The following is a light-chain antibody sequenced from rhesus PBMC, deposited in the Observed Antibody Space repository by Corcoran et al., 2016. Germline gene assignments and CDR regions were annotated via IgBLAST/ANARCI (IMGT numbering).Light chain of an antibody. V-gene: IGKV1-94*01. CDR1: QGLTKE. Sequence: DIQMTQSPSSLSASVGDRVTVACRARQGLTKELSWYRPTTGKAPTLLIDAASRLQTGVSSRFSGSGSGTDYTLIISSLQPEDVATYYGLQDYTTPYSFGQGTKVEIK. CDR2: AAS. CDR3: LQDYTTPYS. J-gene: IGKJ2*01.